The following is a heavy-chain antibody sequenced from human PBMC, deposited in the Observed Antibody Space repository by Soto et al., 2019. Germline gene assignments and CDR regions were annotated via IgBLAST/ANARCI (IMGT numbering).Heavy chain of an antibody. CDR2: INPNSGGT. V-gene: IGHV1-2*02. CDR1: GYTFTGYY. D-gene: IGHD3-16*02. J-gene: IGHJ5*02. Sequence: ASVKVSCKASGYTFTGYYMHWVRQAPGQGLEWMGWINPNSGGTNYAQKFQGRVTMTRDTSISTAYMELSRLRSDDTAVYYCARGQGYDYVWGSYRYGNWFDPWGQGTLVTVS. CDR3: ARGQGYDYVWGSYRYGNWFDP.